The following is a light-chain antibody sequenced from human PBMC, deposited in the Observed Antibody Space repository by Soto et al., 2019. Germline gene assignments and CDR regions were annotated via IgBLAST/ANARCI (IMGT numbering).Light chain of an antibody. Sequence: DVVMGQSPLSLPVTLGQPASISCRSSQSLVFSDGDTYLNWFQQRPGQSPRRRIYKVANGESGVPDRFSGSGAGTDFTLKISRVEAEDVGVHYCMQGTQWPPTYTFGQGTTLEIK. V-gene: IGKV2-30*01. J-gene: IGKJ2*01. CDR1: QSLVFSDGDTY. CDR2: KVA. CDR3: MQGTQWPPTYT.